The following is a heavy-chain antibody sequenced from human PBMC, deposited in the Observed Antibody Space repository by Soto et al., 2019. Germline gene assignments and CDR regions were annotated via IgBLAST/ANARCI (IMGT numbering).Heavy chain of an antibody. D-gene: IGHD1-26*01. CDR3: AKDDRAGGGWFDP. Sequence: EVQLVESGGGLVQPGRSLRLSCAASGFIFDDYAMQWVRQAPGKGLEGVSGISWNSGYIGYADSVKGRFTISRDNAKNSLYLQMNSLRAEDTALYYCAKDDRAGGGWFDPWGQGTLVTVSS. CDR2: ISWNSGYI. J-gene: IGHJ5*02. CDR1: GFIFDDYA. V-gene: IGHV3-9*01.